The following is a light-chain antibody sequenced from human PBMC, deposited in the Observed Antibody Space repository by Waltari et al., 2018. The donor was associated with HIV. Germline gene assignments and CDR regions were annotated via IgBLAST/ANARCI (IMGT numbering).Light chain of an antibody. CDR2: DVS. CDR3: CSYAGSYTWV. V-gene: IGLV2-11*01. J-gene: IGLJ3*02. Sequence: QSALTQPRSVSGSPGQSVTIPCTGTSSDGGGYNYVSWYQQHPGKVPKFMIYDVSKRPSGVPDRFSGSKSGNTASLTISGLQAEDEADYYCCSYAGSYTWVFGGGTKLTVL. CDR1: SSDGGGYNY.